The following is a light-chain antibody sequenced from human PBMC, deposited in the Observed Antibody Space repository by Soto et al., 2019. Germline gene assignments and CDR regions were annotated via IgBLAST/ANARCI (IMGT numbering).Light chain of an antibody. V-gene: IGKV1-5*03. CDR2: KAS. CDR1: QSISSW. Sequence: DIQMTQSPSTLSASVGDRVTITCRASQSISSWLAWYQQKPGKAPKLLIYKASNLESGVPSRFSGSGSGTEFTLTISSLQPDDFATYYCQQSNTYPWTFGQGTKVEIK. CDR3: QQSNTYPWT. J-gene: IGKJ1*01.